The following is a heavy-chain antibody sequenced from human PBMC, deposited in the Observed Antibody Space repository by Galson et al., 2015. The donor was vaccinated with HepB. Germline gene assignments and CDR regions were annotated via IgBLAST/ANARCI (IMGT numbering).Heavy chain of an antibody. CDR3: ARDPAAAERGYFDL. Sequence: SVKVSCKASGYTFTGYYMHWVRQAPGQGLEWMGWINPNSGGTNYAQKFQGRVTMTRDTSISTAYMELSRLRSDDTAVYYCARDPAAAERGYFDLWGRGTLVTVSS. V-gene: IGHV1-2*02. J-gene: IGHJ2*01. CDR2: INPNSGGT. D-gene: IGHD6-13*01. CDR1: GYTFTGYY.